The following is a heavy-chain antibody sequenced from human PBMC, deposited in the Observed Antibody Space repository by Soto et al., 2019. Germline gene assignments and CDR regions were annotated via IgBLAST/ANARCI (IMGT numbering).Heavy chain of an antibody. Sequence: EVQLLDSGGALQQPGGSLRLSCEASGFTFKVYAMTWVRQAPGKGLEWVSVISASGGNTYYAESVKGRFTMSRDKSKNMVYLQMNNLRVEDTALYSCAKGAYSYGPLDSWGQGTLVTVSS. CDR3: AKGAYSYGPLDS. D-gene: IGHD5-18*01. CDR2: ISASGGNT. V-gene: IGHV3-23*01. J-gene: IGHJ4*02. CDR1: GFTFKVYA.